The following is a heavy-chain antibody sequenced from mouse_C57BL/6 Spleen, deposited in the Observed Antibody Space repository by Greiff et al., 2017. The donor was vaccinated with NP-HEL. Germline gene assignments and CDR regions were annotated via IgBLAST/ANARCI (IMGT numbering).Heavy chain of an antibody. J-gene: IGHJ3*01. CDR2: IDPSDSDT. Sequence: VQLQQPGAELVRPGSSVKLSCKASGYTFTSYWMHWVKQRPIQGLEWIGNIDPSDSDTHYNQKFKDKATLPVDKSSSTAYMPLSSLTSEDAAVYYYARVISQGWFDYGGQGTLVTVSA. V-gene: IGHV1-52*01. D-gene: IGHD3-1*01. CDR3: ARVISQGWFDY. CDR1: GYTFTSYW.